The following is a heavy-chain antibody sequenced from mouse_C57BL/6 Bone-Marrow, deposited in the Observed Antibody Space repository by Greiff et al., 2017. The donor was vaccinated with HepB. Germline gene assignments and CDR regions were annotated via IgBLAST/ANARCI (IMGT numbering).Heavy chain of an antibody. CDR2: SRNKANDYTT. D-gene: IGHD6-5*01. CDR3: ARVLRYAAMDY. J-gene: IGHJ4*01. Sequence: EVKVVESGGGLVQSGRSLRLSCATSGFTFSDFYMEWVRQAPGKGLEWIAASRNKANDYTTEYSASVKGRFIVSRDTSQSILYLQMNALRAEDTAIYYCARVLRYAAMDYWGQGTSVTVSS. V-gene: IGHV7-1*01. CDR1: GFTFSDFY.